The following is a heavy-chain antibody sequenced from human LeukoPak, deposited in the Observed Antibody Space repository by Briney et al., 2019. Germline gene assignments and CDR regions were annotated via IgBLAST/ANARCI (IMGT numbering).Heavy chain of an antibody. J-gene: IGHJ4*02. CDR1: VDSLSSHY. V-gene: IGHV4-59*08. CDR3: ARNVGWYSHDS. CDR2: IYGSGST. D-gene: IGHD6-19*01. Sequence: SETLSLTCTVSVDSLSSHYWSWIRQPPGKGLEWIGYIYGSGSTNYDPSLKSRVTISEDTSKNHFSLKLTSVTAADTTVYYCARNVGWYSHDSWGQGTLVTVSS.